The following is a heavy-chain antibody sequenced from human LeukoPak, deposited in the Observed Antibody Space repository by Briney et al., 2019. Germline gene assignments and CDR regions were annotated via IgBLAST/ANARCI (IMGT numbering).Heavy chain of an antibody. V-gene: IGHV3-73*01. Sequence: PGGPLRLSCAASGFTFSDSAVHWVRQASGKGLEWVGRIRSKAKSYATAYAASVKGRSTISRDDSETTAYLQMNSLKTEDTAVYYCTHYYDGSGYYGAFDSWGQGTMVTVSS. CDR3: THYYDGSGYYGAFDS. CDR2: IRSKAKSYAT. CDR1: GFTFSDSA. J-gene: IGHJ3*02. D-gene: IGHD3-22*01.